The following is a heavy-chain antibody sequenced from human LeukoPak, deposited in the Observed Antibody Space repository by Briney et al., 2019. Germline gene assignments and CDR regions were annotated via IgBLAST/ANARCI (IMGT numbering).Heavy chain of an antibody. V-gene: IGHV3-48*04. CDR2: ISGSSSTI. CDR3: ARDLYRIVVVPHYFDY. D-gene: IGHD3-22*01. CDR1: GFTFSSFS. Sequence: PGGSLRLSCAASGFTFSSFSMNWVRQAPGKGLEWISYISGSSSTIDYADSVKGRFTISRDNAKNSLYLQMSSLRAEDTAVYYCARDLYRIVVVPHYFDYWGQGTLVTVSS. J-gene: IGHJ4*02.